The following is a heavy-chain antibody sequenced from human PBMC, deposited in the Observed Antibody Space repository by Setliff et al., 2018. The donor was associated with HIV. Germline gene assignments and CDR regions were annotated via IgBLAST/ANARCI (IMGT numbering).Heavy chain of an antibody. D-gene: IGHD3-16*01. CDR1: GFTFSNYV. CDR2: ISTTGGLT. Sequence: GGSLRLSCAASGFTFSNYVMYWVRQAAGKGLEYVSAISTTGGLTSYADFVKGRFTISRDNSKNTLFLQMDSLRVEDTAVYYCARVGSATPASYYFDSWGQGTLVTSPQ. V-gene: IGHV3-64*02. CDR3: ARVGSATPASYYFDS. J-gene: IGHJ4*02.